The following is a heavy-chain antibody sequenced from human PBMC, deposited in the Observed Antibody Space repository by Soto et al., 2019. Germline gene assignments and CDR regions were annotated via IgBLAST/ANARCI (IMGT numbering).Heavy chain of an antibody. CDR1: GYTFTSYA. CDR2: INAGNGNT. V-gene: IGHV1-3*01. CDR3: ARNVAAAGRAFDI. Sequence: GASVKVSCKASGYTFTSYAMHWVRQAPGQRLEWMGWINAGNGNTKYSQKFQGRVTITRDTSASTAYMELSSLRSEDTAVYYCARNVAAAGRAFDIWGQGTMVTVSS. D-gene: IGHD6-13*01. J-gene: IGHJ3*02.